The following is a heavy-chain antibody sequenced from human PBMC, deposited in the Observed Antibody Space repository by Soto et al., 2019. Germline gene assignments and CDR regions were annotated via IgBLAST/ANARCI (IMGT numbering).Heavy chain of an antibody. Sequence: GGSLRLSCSASGFTFSSYAMSWVRQAPGKGLEWVSAISGSGGSTYYADSVKGRFTISRDNSKNTLYLQMNSLRAEDTAVYYCAKAGGEQQLVHSDAFDIWGQGTMVTVSS. CDR1: GFTFSSYA. D-gene: IGHD6-13*01. CDR2: ISGSGGST. V-gene: IGHV3-23*01. CDR3: AKAGGEQQLVHSDAFDI. J-gene: IGHJ3*02.